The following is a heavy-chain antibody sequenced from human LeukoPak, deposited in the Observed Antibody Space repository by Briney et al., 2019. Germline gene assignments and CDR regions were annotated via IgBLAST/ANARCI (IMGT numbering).Heavy chain of an antibody. D-gene: IGHD3-10*01. CDR1: DASSNNSNYY. J-gene: IGHJ4*02. CDR2: IHYSGGP. Sequence: SETLSLTCTVSDASSNNSNYYWGWIRQPPGKGLEWIGSIHYSGGPNYNPSLKSRVTISVDTSKNQFSLKLSSVTAADTTVYYCARLVRAGYYFDYWGQGTLVTVSS. V-gene: IGHV4-39*07. CDR3: ARLVRAGYYFDY.